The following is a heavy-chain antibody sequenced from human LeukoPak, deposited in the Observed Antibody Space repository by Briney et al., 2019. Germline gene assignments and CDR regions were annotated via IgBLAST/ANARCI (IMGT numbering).Heavy chain of an antibody. CDR1: GYTFTGYY. V-gene: IGHV1-46*01. CDR3: ATSNRDGYNLDY. D-gene: IGHD5-24*01. Sequence: GASVKVSCKASGYTFTGYYMHWVRQAPGQGLEWMGRINPSGGSTSYAQKFQGRVTMTRDTSTSTVYMELSSLRSEDTAVYYCATSNRDGYNLDYWGQGTLVTVSS. J-gene: IGHJ4*02. CDR2: INPSGGST.